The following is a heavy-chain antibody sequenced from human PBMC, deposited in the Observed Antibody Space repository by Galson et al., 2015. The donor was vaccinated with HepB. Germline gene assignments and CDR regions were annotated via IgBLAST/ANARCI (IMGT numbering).Heavy chain of an antibody. CDR2: IFPDDSDT. J-gene: IGHJ4*02. CDR3: ARRRFDSSTTYNFDY. CDR1: RYYFPTWW. D-gene: IGHD2/OR15-2a*01. V-gene: IGHV5-51*03. Sequence: QSGAEVKKSGESLKISCKGSRYYFPTWWIGWVRQRPGKGLEWMGIIFPDDSDTRYSPSFQGQVTMSADRSINTAYLQWSSLKASVTAMYYCARRRFDSSTTYNFDYWGPGTLVTVSS.